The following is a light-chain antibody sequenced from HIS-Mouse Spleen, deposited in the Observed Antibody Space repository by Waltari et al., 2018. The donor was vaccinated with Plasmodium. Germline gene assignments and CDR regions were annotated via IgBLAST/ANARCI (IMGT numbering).Light chain of an antibody. Sequence: SYELTQPPSVSVSPGQTARITCSGDALPKQYAYWYQQKTGQAPVLVIYKDSERPSGIPERFSGSSSGTTVTLTSSGVQAEDEADYYCQSADSSGTYVFGTGTKVTVL. CDR1: ALPKQY. J-gene: IGLJ1*01. CDR3: QSADSSGTYV. V-gene: IGLV3-25*03. CDR2: KDS.